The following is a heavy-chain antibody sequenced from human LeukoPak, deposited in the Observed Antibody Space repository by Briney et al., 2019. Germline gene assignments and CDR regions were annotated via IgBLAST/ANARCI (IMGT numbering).Heavy chain of an antibody. Sequence: PGGSLRLSCAASGFTFSSYSMNWVRQAPGKGLEWVAVISYDGSNKYYADSVKGRFTISRDNSKNTLYLQMNSLRAEDTAVYYCAVISGSYFDYWGQGTLVTVSS. CDR2: ISYDGSNK. CDR3: AVISGSYFDY. J-gene: IGHJ4*02. CDR1: GFTFSSYS. V-gene: IGHV3-30*03. D-gene: IGHD1-26*01.